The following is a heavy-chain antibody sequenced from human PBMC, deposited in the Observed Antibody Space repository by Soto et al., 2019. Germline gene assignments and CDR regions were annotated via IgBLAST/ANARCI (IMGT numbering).Heavy chain of an antibody. CDR2: ISGSGGST. CDR3: AKYTSGYSGSYYESGGGY. Sequence: GGSLRLSCAASGFTFSSYAMSWVRQAPGKGLEWVSAISGSGGSTYYADSVKGRFTISRDNSKNTLYLQMNSLRAEDTAVYYCAKYTSGYSGSYYESGGGYWGQGTLVTVSS. V-gene: IGHV3-23*01. CDR1: GFTFSSYA. D-gene: IGHD1-26*01. J-gene: IGHJ4*02.